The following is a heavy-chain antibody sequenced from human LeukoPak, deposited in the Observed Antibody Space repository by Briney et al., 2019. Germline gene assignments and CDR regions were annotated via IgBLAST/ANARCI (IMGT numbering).Heavy chain of an antibody. CDR1: GGSFSGYY. J-gene: IGHJ4*02. V-gene: IGHV4-34*01. Sequence: SETLSLTCAVYGGSFSGYYWSGIRQPPGKGLEWIGEINHSGSTNYNPSLKSRVTISVDTSKNQFSLKLSSVTAADTAVYYCARGGLLGVVVAATNPGIDYWGQGTLVTVSS. CDR2: INHSGST. CDR3: ARGGLLGVVVAATNPGIDY. D-gene: IGHD2-15*01.